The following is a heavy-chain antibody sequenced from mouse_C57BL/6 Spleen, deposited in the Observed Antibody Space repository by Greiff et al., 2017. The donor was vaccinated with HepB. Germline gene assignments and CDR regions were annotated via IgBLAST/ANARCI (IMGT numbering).Heavy chain of an antibody. CDR1: GFNIKDYY. V-gene: IGHV14-1*01. D-gene: IGHD1-1*01. CDR3: TTDYYGSSFHFDY. J-gene: IGHJ2*01. CDR2: IDPEDGDT. Sequence: VXLQQSGAELVRPGASVKLSCTASGFNIKDYYMHWVKQRPEQGLEWIGRIDPEDGDTEYARKFQGKATMTAETSSKTAYLQLSSLTSEDTAIYYCTTDYYGSSFHFDYWGQGTTLTVSS.